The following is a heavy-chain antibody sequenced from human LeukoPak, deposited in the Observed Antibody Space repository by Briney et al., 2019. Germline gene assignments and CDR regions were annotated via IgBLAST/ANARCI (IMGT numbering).Heavy chain of an antibody. V-gene: IGHV1-46*01. CDR1: GYTFTSYY. J-gene: IGHJ4*02. CDR2: INPSGGST. D-gene: IGHD3-22*01. CDR3: ARECPDVVVITAYYFDY. Sequence: ASVKVSCKASGYTFTSYYMHWVRQAPGQGLEWMGIINPSGGSTSYAQKFQGRVTMTRDMSTSTVYMELSSLRSEDTAVYYCARECPDVVVITAYYFDYRGQGTLVTVSS.